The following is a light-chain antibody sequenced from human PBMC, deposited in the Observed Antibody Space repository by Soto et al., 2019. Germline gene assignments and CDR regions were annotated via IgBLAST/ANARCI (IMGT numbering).Light chain of an antibody. V-gene: IGKV1-5*01. J-gene: IGKJ1*01. Sequence: DIHITQSHSTLSGSIGDEVTTPSRASQSISSWLAWYQQKPGKAPKRLIYDASSLESGVPSRFSGSGSGTEFTLTISSLQPDDVATYYCQKYNSYPRTFGQGTKVDIK. CDR2: DAS. CDR3: QKYNSYPRT. CDR1: QSISSW.